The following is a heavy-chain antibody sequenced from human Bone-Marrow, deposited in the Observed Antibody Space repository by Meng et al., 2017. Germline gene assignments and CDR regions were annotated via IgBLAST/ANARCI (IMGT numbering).Heavy chain of an antibody. V-gene: IGHV1-2*02. CDR1: GYTFTGYY. J-gene: IGHJ4*02. CDR3: ARVGWNDVGGIDY. D-gene: IGHD1-1*01. CDR2: INPNSGGT. Sequence: ASVKVSCKASGYTFTGYYMHWVRQAPGQGLEWMGWINPNSGGTNYAQKFQGRVTMTRDTSISTAYMELSRLRSDDTAVYYCARVGWNDVGGIDYWGQGTLVTVSS.